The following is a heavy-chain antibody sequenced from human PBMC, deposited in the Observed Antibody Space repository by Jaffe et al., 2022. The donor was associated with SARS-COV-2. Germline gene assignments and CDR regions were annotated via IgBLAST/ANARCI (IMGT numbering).Heavy chain of an antibody. Sequence: QITLKESGPTLVKPTQTLTLTCTFSGFSLTTDGVGVGWIRQPPGEALQWLALIYWDDDKRYRESLQNRLTITKDTSRNQVVLSMTDMDPVDTATYYCARSLRLSMKVPGTFDIWGQGTMVNVSS. CDR1: GFSLTTDGVG. CDR2: IYWDDDK. D-gene: IGHD3-22*01. CDR3: ARSLRLSMKVPGTFDI. V-gene: IGHV2-5*02. J-gene: IGHJ3*02.